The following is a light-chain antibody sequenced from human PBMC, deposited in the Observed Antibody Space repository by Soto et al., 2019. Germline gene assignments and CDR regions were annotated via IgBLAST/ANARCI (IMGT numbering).Light chain of an antibody. CDR2: TAS. CDR3: QQSYSSPPWT. Sequence: DIQMTQSPSSLSASVGDRVTITCRASQSISKYLNWYQQKPGKAPKLLIYTASNLQSGVPPRFSGSGSGRDFTLTISSLRPEDIATYFCQQSYSSPPWTFGQGTKVDI. J-gene: IGKJ1*01. V-gene: IGKV1-39*01. CDR1: QSISKY.